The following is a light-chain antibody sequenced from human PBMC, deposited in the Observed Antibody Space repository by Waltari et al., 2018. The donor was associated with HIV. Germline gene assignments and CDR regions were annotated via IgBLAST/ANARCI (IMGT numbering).Light chain of an antibody. CDR1: SSNIGAGYD. V-gene: IGLV1-40*01. J-gene: IGLJ1*01. Sequence: VSGAPGQRVTISCTGSSSNIGAGYDVHWYQQLPGTAPKLLIYGNSNRPSGVPDRFSGSKSGTSASLAITGLQAEDEADYYCQSYDSSLSGSYVFGTGTKVTVL. CDR2: GNS. CDR3: QSYDSSLSGSYV.